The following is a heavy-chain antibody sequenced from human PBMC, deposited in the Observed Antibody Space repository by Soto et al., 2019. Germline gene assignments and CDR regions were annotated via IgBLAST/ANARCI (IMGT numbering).Heavy chain of an antibody. CDR3: GSVFEY. Sequence: GGSLRLSCAASGFTFDDYAMHWVRQVPGRGLVWVSGITHDGSGTKYADSVKGRFTISRDNAKNTVYLQMNSLRPEDTAVYYCGSVFEYWGRGNLVTVSS. CDR2: ITHDGSGT. J-gene: IGHJ4*01. V-gene: IGHV3-74*01. CDR1: GFTFDDYA.